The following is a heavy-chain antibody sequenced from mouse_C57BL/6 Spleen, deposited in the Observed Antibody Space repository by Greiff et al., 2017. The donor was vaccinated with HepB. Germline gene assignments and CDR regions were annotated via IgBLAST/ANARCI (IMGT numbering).Heavy chain of an antibody. Sequence: EVKLQQSGPELVKPGASVKISCKASGYTFTDYYMNWVKQSHGKSLEWIGDINPNNGGTSYNQKFKGKATLTVEKSSSTAYMERRSLTSEDSAVYYCERAYGNYEGYFDVWGTGTTVTVSS. J-gene: IGHJ1*03. CDR3: ERAYGNYEGYFDV. D-gene: IGHD2-10*02. CDR1: GYTFTDYY. V-gene: IGHV1-26*01. CDR2: INPNNGGT.